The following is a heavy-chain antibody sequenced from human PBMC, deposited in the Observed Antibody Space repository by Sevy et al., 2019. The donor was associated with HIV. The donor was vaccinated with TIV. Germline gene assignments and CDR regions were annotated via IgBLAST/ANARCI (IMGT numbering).Heavy chain of an antibody. CDR2: NNPSDGNR. J-gene: IGHJ4*02. V-gene: IGHV1-18*01. D-gene: IGHD1-26*01. CDR1: GYTFTDYG. Sequence: ASVKVSCKTSGYTFTDYGIGWVRQAPGQGLEWVSWNNPSDGNRNYAQRLQGRVTMTTDTSTSTAYMELWSLRSDDTAIYYCARDVTGNYYVDYWGQGTLVTVSS. CDR3: ARDVTGNYYVDY.